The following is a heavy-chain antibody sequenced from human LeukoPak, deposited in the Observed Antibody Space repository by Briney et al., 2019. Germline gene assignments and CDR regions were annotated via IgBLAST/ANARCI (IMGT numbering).Heavy chain of an antibody. V-gene: IGHV3-30*02. CDR2: IQYDGSNK. J-gene: IGHJ4*02. D-gene: IGHD4-23*01. CDR1: GFTFSSYG. CDR3: ARDTGYGGSAGYFDY. Sequence: GGSLRLSCAASGFTFSSYGMHWVRQAPGKGLEWVAFIQYDGSNKYYADSVKGRFTISRDNSKNTLYLQMNSLRAEDTAVYYCARDTGYGGSAGYFDYWGQGTLVTVSS.